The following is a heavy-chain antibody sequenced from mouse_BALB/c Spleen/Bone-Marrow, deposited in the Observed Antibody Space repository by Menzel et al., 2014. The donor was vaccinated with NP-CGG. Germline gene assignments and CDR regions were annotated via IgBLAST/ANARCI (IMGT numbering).Heavy chain of an antibody. CDR3: ARDDYYAMDF. CDR1: GFTFTDYY. CDR2: IRNKANGYTT. Sequence: VQLKESGGGLVQPGGSLRLSCATSGFTFTDYYMSWVRQPPGKALEWLGFIRNKANGYTTEYIASVKGRFTISRDNSQSILYLQMTTLRAEDSATYYCARDDYYAMDFWGQGTSVTVSS. J-gene: IGHJ4*01. V-gene: IGHV7-3*02.